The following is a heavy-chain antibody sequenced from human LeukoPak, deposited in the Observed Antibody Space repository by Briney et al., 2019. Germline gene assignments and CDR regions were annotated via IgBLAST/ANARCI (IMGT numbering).Heavy chain of an antibody. CDR1: GFTFSSYA. V-gene: IGHV3-30*01. D-gene: IGHD1-26*01. J-gene: IGHJ4*02. Sequence: GRSLRLSCAASGFTFSSYAMHWGRQAPGKGLEWVAVISYDGSNKYYADSVKGRFTISRDNSKNTLYLQMNSLRAEDTAVYYCARDPRSWVGATNPSDYWGQGTLVTVSS. CDR3: ARDPRSWVGATNPSDY. CDR2: ISYDGSNK.